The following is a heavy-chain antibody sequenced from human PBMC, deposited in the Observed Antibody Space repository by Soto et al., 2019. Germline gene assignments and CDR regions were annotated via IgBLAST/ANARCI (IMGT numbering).Heavy chain of an antibody. CDR3: AREGLTGTTDYYYYGMDV. D-gene: IGHD1-7*01. J-gene: IGHJ6*02. CDR1: GYTFTSYG. CDR2: ISAYNGNT. Sequence: ASVKVSCKASGYTFTSYGISWVRQAPGQGLEWMGWISAYNGNTNYAQKLQGRVTMTTDTSTSTAYMELRSLRSDDTAVYYCAREGLTGTTDYYYYGMDVWGQGTTVTVSS. V-gene: IGHV1-18*01.